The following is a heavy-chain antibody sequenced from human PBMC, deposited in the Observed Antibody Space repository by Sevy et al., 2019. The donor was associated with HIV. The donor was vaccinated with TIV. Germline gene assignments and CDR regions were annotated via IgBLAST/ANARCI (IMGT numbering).Heavy chain of an antibody. Sequence: GGSLRLSCAASGFAFSDHYVDWVRQAPGKGLEWVRRIRNRPNRYTTEYAASVEGRFTISRDDSRHSLYLQMNSLKTEDSAVYYCVRGPNCGVGGCQQISPYCLDVWGIGATVTVSS. D-gene: IGHD2-21*01. CDR1: GFAFSDHY. CDR3: VRGPNCGVGGCQQISPYCLDV. CDR2: IRNRPNRYTT. J-gene: IGHJ6*03. V-gene: IGHV3-72*01.